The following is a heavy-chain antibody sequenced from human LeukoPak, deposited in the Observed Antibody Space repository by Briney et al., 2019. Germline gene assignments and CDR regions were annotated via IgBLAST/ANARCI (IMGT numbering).Heavy chain of an antibody. Sequence: ASVKVSCKASGYTFTSYAMHWVRQAPGQRLEWMGWINAGNGNTKYSQEFQGRVTITRDTSASTAYMELSSLRSEDTAVYYCAAVMATISSLYAFDIWGQGTMVTVSS. CDR1: GYTFTSYA. J-gene: IGHJ3*02. D-gene: IGHD5-24*01. CDR3: AAVMATISSLYAFDI. V-gene: IGHV1-3*03. CDR2: INAGNGNT.